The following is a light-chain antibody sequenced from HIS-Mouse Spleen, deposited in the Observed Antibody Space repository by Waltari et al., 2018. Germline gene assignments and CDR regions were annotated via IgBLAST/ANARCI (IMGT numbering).Light chain of an antibody. CDR1: SSDVGSYNL. V-gene: IGLV2-23*01. Sequence: QSALTQPASVSGSPGQSITISCTGTSSDVGSYNLVSWYQQHPGKAPKLTIYEGSKRPSGVSNRFSCSKSGNTASLTISGLQAEDEADYYCCSYAGSSTLVFGGGTKLTVL. CDR2: EGS. J-gene: IGLJ3*02. CDR3: CSYAGSSTLV.